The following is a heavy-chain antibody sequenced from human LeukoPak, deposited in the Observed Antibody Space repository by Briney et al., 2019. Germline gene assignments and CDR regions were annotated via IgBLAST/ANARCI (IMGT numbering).Heavy chain of an antibody. Sequence: GGSLRLSCAASGFTFDDYAMSWVRQAPGKGLEWVSRINWNGGSTSYADSVKGRFTISRDNAKNSLYLQMNSLRAEDTAVYYCARGLDSGSYFGALKPFDPWGQGTLVTVSS. V-gene: IGHV3-20*04. CDR3: ARGLDSGSYFGALKPFDP. J-gene: IGHJ5*02. D-gene: IGHD1-26*01. CDR1: GFTFDDYA. CDR2: INWNGGST.